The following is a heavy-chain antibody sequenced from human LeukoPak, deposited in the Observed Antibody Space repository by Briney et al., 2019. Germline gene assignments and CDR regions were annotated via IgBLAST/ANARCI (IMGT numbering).Heavy chain of an antibody. J-gene: IGHJ5*02. CDR3: ARALVVVAARGWFDP. V-gene: IGHV4-39*07. CDR1: GGSVSSSSYY. CDR2: IYYSGST. D-gene: IGHD2-15*01. Sequence: SETLSLTCTVSGGSVSSSSYYWGWIRQPPGKGLEWIGSIYYSGSTYYNPSLKSRVTISVDTSKNQFSLKLSSVTAADTAVYYCARALVVVAARGWFDPWGQGTLVTVSS.